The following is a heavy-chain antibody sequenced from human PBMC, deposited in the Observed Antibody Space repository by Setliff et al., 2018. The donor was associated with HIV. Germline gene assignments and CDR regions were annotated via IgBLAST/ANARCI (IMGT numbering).Heavy chain of an antibody. J-gene: IGHJ4*02. CDR3: ARRDHGAIRGFDY. Sequence: PSETLSLTCAVSGYSISSDYYWGWIRQPPGKGLEWIGNIYHTGSTYYSRSLKSRVIVSVDTSKNQFSLKLSSVTAADTAVYYCARRDHGAIRGFDYWGQGTLVTVSS. CDR1: GYSISSDYY. D-gene: IGHD4-17*01. CDR2: IYHTGST. V-gene: IGHV4-38-2*01.